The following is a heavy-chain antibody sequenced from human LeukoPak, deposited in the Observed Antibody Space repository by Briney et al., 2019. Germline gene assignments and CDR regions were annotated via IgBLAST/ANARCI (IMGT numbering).Heavy chain of an antibody. J-gene: IGHJ4*02. D-gene: IGHD6-13*01. CDR1: GFTFSSYA. Sequence: PGRSLRLSCAASGFTFSSYAMSWVRQAPGKGLEWVSAISGSGGSTYYADSVKGRFTISRDNSKNTLYLQMNSLRAEDTAVYYCAKDDIGHSSNYFDYWGQGTLVTVSS. CDR3: AKDDIGHSSNYFDY. V-gene: IGHV3-23*01. CDR2: ISGSGGST.